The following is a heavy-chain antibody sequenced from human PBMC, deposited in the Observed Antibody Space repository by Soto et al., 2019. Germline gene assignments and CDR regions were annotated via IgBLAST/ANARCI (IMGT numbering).Heavy chain of an antibody. Sequence: SETLSLTCTVSGGSISSYYWSWIRQPPGKGLEWIGYIYYSGSTNYNPSLKSRVTISVDTSKNQFSLKLSSVTAADTAVYYCARLESKYGDYVNYWGQGTLVTVSS. CDR3: ARLESKYGDYVNY. V-gene: IGHV4-59*08. D-gene: IGHD4-17*01. CDR2: IYYSGST. CDR1: GGSISSYY. J-gene: IGHJ4*02.